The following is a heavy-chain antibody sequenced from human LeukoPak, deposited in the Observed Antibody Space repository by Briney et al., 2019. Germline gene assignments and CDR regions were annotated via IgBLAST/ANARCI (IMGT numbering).Heavy chain of an antibody. D-gene: IGHD6-19*01. V-gene: IGHV1-2*02. CDR3: ARATYSSDWGYYYYYMDV. CDR2: INPNSGGT. Sequence: GASVKVSCKASRYTFTGYYMHWVRQAPGQGLEWMGCINPNSGGTNYAQKFQGRVTMTRDTSISTAYMELSRLRSDDTAVYYCARATYSSDWGYYYYYMDVWGKGTTVTVSS. CDR1: RYTFTGYY. J-gene: IGHJ6*03.